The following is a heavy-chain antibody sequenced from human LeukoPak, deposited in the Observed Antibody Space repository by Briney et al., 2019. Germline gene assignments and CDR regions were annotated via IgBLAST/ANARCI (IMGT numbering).Heavy chain of an antibody. CDR2: IYYSGST. Sequence: PSEPLSLTCTVSGGSISSYYWSWIRQPPGKGLEWIGYIYYSGSTNYNPSLKSRVTISVDTSKNQFSLKLSSVTAADTAVYYCARAVAVAVGLLWFDPWGQGTLVTVSS. CDR3: ARAVAVAVGLLWFDP. CDR1: GGSISSYY. D-gene: IGHD6-19*01. J-gene: IGHJ5*02. V-gene: IGHV4-59*01.